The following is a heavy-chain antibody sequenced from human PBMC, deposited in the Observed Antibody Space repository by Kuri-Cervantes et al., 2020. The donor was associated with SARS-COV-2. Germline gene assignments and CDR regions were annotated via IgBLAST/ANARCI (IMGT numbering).Heavy chain of an antibody. Sequence: GGSLRLSCAASGFTFSSYAMSWVRQAPRKGLEWVSVIYSGGSSTYYADSVKGRFTISRDNSKNTLYLQMNSLRAEDTAVYYCAKDIAVAGHFDYWGQGTLVTVSS. CDR2: IYSGGSST. CDR1: GFTFSSYA. CDR3: AKDIAVAGHFDY. V-gene: IGHV3-23*03. D-gene: IGHD6-19*01. J-gene: IGHJ4*02.